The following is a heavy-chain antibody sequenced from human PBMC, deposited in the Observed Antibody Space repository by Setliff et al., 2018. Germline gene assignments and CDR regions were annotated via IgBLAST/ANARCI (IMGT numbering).Heavy chain of an antibody. CDR1: GGSMTDFF. CDR3: ARGLNTESWTPLY. J-gene: IGHJ4*02. Sequence: SCSVAGGSMTDFFWHWFRRPPGKGLEWIGYIYTKGGTNYSPSLKSRVTMSVDRSRNQFSLTLSSVSAADMAVYYCARGLNTESWTPLYWSPGTLVTVSS. D-gene: IGHD2-15*01. CDR2: IYTKGGT. V-gene: IGHV4-4*08.